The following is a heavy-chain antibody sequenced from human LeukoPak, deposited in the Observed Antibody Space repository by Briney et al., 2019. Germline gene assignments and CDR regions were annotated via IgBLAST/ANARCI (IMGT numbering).Heavy chain of an antibody. Sequence: GESLRLSCAASGFTFTDYWMSWVRQAPGKGLEWVSVIYSGGSTYYADSVKGRFTISRDNSKNTLYLQMNSLRAEDTAVYYCARDSPSYDSSGITYFDYWGQGTLVTVSS. CDR3: ARDSPSYDSSGITYFDY. CDR1: GFTFTDYW. V-gene: IGHV3-53*01. J-gene: IGHJ4*02. CDR2: IYSGGST. D-gene: IGHD3-22*01.